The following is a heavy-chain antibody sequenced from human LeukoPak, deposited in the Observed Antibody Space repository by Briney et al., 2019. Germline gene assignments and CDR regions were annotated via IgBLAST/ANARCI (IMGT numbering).Heavy chain of an antibody. D-gene: IGHD1-26*01. CDR1: GGSISSGGYY. CDR3: ARDRSPAGAPNWFDP. V-gene: IGHV4-31*03. J-gene: IGHJ5*02. Sequence: SQSLSLTCTVSGGSISSGGYYWSWIRQHPGTGLEWLGYIYYSGSTYYNPSLKSRVTISVDTSKNQFSLKLSSVTAADTAVYYCARDRSPAGAPNWFDPWGQGTLVTVSS. CDR2: IYYSGST.